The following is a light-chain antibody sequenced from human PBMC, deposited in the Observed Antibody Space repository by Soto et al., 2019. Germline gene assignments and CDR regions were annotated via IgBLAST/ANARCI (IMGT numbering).Light chain of an antibody. CDR1: QSVGRS. V-gene: IGKV3-11*01. CDR3: QQGSTWPIFT. Sequence: EIVLTQSPATLSLSPGERATLSCRASQSVGRSLAWYQQKPGRAPRLLLYSTSNRLPGIPARFSGSGSRSDFTLTISSLEPEDFAVYYCQQGSTWPIFTFGRGTTVDIK. CDR2: STS. J-gene: IGKJ3*01.